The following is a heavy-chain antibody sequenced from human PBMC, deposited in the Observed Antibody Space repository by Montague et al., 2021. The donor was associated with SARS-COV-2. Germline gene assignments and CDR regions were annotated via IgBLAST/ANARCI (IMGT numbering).Heavy chain of an antibody. CDR2: IRSKANSYAT. Sequence: SLRLSCAASGFTFSGSAMHWVRQASGKGLEWVGRIRSKANSYATAYAASVKGRFTISREDSKNTAYLQMNSLKTEDTAVYYCTRGYYEIMRGVYYFDYWGQGTLVTVSS. D-gene: IGHD3-9*01. CDR3: TRGYYEIMRGVYYFDY. J-gene: IGHJ4*02. V-gene: IGHV3-73*01. CDR1: GFTFSGSA.